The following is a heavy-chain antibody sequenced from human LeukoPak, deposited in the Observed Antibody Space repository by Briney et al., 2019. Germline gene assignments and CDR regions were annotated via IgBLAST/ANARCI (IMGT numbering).Heavy chain of an antibody. CDR3: ARSRLGYYDSSDYPY. CDR2: ISVYNGNT. J-gene: IGHJ4*02. Sequence: ASVKVSCKASGYSFITYGISWVRQAPGQGLEWMGWISVYNGNTNYAQKFQGRVTMTTDTPTTTAYMELRSLRSDDTAVYFCARSRLGYYDSSDYPYWGRGTLVTVSS. CDR1: GYSFITYG. D-gene: IGHD3-22*01. V-gene: IGHV1-18*01.